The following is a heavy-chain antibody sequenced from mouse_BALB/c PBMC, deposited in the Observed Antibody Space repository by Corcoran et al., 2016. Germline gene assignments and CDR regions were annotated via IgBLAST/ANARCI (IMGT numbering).Heavy chain of an antibody. CDR2: IDPANGNT. V-gene: IGHV14-3*02. D-gene: IGHD4-1*01. J-gene: IGHJ2*01. Sequence: EVQLQQSGAELVKPGASVKLSCTASGFNIKDTYMHWVKQRPEQGLEWIGRIDPANGNTKYDPKFQGKATITADTSSNTAYLQLSSLTSEDTAVYYCARMRNWDYFDYWGQGTTLTVSS. CDR1: GFNIKDTY. CDR3: ARMRNWDYFDY.